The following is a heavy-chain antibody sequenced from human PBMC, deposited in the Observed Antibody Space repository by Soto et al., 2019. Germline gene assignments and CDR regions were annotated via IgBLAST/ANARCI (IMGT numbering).Heavy chain of an antibody. CDR2: IYYSGST. CDR3: ARDWFDGRSGYYPNWFVS. D-gene: IGHD3-3*01. V-gene: IGHV4-31*03. J-gene: IGHJ5*01. Sequence: TLSLTCTVSGGSISSGGYYWSWIRQHPGKGLEWIGYIYYSGSTYYNPSLKSRVTISVDTPKNQFSLKLSSVTAADTAVYYCARDWFDGRSGYYPNWFVSWGQGTLVTVSS. CDR1: GGSISSGGYY.